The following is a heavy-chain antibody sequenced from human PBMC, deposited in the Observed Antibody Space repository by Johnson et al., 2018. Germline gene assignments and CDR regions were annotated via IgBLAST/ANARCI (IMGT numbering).Heavy chain of an antibody. J-gene: IGHJ3*02. CDR1: GFTFSNYP. D-gene: IGHD2-2*01. Sequence: VQLQESGGGLVQPGGSLRLSCAASGFTFSNYPMAWVRQTPGKGLQWVSAIGGSGSSTFYADSVKGRFTISRDNSKNTRYLQMNSLRADDTAVYYCAKRMSPTTLRWEAFDIWGQGTMVTVSS. CDR2: IGGSGSST. V-gene: IGHV3-23*01. CDR3: AKRMSPTTLRWEAFDI.